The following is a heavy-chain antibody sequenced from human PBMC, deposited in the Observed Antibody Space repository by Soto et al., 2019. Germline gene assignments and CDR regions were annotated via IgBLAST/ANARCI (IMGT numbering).Heavy chain of an antibody. CDR2: IWSDGSNR. D-gene: IGHD3-22*01. J-gene: IGHJ3*02. CDR3: ARDPPEDSRGYFALDI. V-gene: IGHV3-33*01. Sequence: QVQLVESGGGVVQPGRSLRLSCAASGFTFTSYGMHWVRQAPGKGLDWVAAIWSDGSNRYNGDSVKGRFTISRDNSKNTLYLQMNSLRAEDTAVYYCARDPPEDSRGYFALDIWGQGTMVTVSS. CDR1: GFTFTSYG.